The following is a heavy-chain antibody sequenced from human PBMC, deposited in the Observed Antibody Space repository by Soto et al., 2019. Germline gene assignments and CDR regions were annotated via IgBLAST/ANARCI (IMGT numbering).Heavy chain of an antibody. D-gene: IGHD3-16*01. V-gene: IGHV4-39*01. CDR3: TIYPRMAFFGVPFDS. J-gene: IGHJ4*02. CDR2: IYYSGST. CDR1: GGSVSSTTYY. Sequence: SATLSLTCTVSGGSVSSTTYYWTWIRQPPGKGLEWIGSIYYSGSTYYNTSLKSRITISVDTSKNQFSLKLSSAAAADTAVYYCTIYPRMAFFGVPFDSWGQGARVTVSS.